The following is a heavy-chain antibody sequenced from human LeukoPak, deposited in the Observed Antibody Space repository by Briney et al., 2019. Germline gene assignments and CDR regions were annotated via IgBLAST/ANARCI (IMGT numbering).Heavy chain of an antibody. J-gene: IGHJ4*02. V-gene: IGHV6-1*01. D-gene: IGHD1-1*01. CDR2: TYYRSKWYN. Sequence: SQTLSLTCAISGDSLSSNSGAWTWIRQSPSRGLEWLGRTYYRSKWYNDYAESVKSPITINPDTSRNQFSLQLNSVTPEDTAMYYCARRRTTGDFDYWGQGTLVTVSS. CDR3: ARRRTTGDFDY. CDR1: GDSLSSNSGA.